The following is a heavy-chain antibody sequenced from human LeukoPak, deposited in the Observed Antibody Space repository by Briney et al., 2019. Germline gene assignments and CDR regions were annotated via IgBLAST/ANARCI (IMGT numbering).Heavy chain of an antibody. J-gene: IGHJ6*03. CDR2: IRPDGSEE. CDR1: GFTFSNYG. V-gene: IGHV3-7*01. CDR3: ARVGTPMVTIVAPYYMDV. Sequence: PGGTLRLSCAASGFTFSNYGMSWVRRAPAKGLEWVGNIRPDGSEEQYVDSVKGRFTISRDNAQNSLYLQMNSLRAEDTAVYYCARVGTPMVTIVAPYYMDVWGKGTTVTVSS. D-gene: IGHD5-18*01.